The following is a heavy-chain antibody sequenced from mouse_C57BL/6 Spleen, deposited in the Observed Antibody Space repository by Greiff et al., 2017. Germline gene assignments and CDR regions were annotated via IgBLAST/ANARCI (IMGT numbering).Heavy chain of an antibody. V-gene: IGHV1-15*01. D-gene: IGHD1-1*01. CDR3: TRSFITTVYYAMDY. CDR2: IDPETGGT. Sequence: VKLVESGAELVRPGASVTLSCKASGYTFTDYEMHWVKQTPVHGLEWIGAIDPETGGTAYNQKFKGKAILTADKSSSTAYMELRSLTSEDSAVYYCTRSFITTVYYAMDYWGQGTSVTVSS. CDR1: GYTFTDYE. J-gene: IGHJ4*01.